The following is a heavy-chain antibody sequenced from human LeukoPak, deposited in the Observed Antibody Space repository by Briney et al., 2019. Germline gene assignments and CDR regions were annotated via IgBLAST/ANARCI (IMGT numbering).Heavy chain of an antibody. V-gene: IGHV3-21*01. CDR1: GFTFSSYS. J-gene: IGHJ4*02. CDR2: ISSSSSYI. Sequence: GRSLRLSCAASGFTFSSYSMNWVRQAPGKGLEWVSSISSSSSYIYYADSVKGRFTISRDNAKNSLYLQMNSLRAEDTAVYYCARESHGYNYLDYWGQGTLVTVSS. CDR3: ARESHGYNYLDY. D-gene: IGHD5-24*01.